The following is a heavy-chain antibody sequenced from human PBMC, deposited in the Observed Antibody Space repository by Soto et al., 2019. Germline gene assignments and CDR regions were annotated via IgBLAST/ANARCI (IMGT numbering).Heavy chain of an antibody. CDR1: GFTFSSYW. J-gene: IGHJ3*02. V-gene: IGHV3-74*01. Sequence: GGSLRLSCAASGFTFSSYWMHWVRQAPGKGLVWVSRINRDGSSTSYADSVKGRFTISRDNAKNTLYLQMNSLRADDTAVYYCARISWSHAFDIWGQGTMVTVSS. CDR3: ARISWSHAFDI. CDR2: INRDGSST.